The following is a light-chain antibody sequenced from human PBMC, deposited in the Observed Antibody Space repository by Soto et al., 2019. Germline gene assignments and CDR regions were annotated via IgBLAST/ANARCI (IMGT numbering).Light chain of an antibody. V-gene: IGKV1-9*01. CDR2: AAS. CDR3: QQLNSYPPT. CDR1: QGISSY. Sequence: DIQMTQSPSTLSASVGDRVTITCRASQGISSYLAWYQQTPGKAPKLLFYAASTLQRGVPSRFSGSGSGTEFTLTISSLQPEDFATYYCQQLNSYPPTFGQGTRLEIK. J-gene: IGKJ5*01.